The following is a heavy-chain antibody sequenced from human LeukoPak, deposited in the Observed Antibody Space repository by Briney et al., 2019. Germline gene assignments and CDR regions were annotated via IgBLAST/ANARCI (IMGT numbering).Heavy chain of an antibody. Sequence: PGGSLTLSCTASVFTFSHHYMDCVRHAPGKAREWFGRRRNRAKNYTPNYAASVRGRFTISRDDSQNSLYLQMRSLKTEDTAVYHCVRVAYTSDWHFDYWGQGTLVTVSS. CDR1: VFTFSHHY. V-gene: IGHV3-72*01. J-gene: IGHJ4*02. D-gene: IGHD6-19*01. CDR2: RRNRAKNYTP. CDR3: VRVAYTSDWHFDY.